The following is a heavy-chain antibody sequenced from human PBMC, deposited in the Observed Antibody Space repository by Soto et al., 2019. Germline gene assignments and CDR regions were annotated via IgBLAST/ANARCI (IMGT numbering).Heavy chain of an antibody. CDR3: PTHRHHGTYASSGYLDY. CDR2: ISYDGRIR. V-gene: IGHV3-30*04. D-gene: IGHD3-22*01. Sequence: PWGSLRLSCAASGCTFSTFAMHWVRQAPGKGLEWVAFISYDGRIRNYAQSVKGRFTSSRHQSKRALYMQMIRMRADDTALYSCPTHRHHGTYASSGYLDYWGQGTLVTVSS. J-gene: IGHJ4*02. CDR1: GCTFSTFA.